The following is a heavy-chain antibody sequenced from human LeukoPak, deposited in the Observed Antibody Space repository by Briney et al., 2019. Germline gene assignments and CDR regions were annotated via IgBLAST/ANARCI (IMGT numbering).Heavy chain of an antibody. D-gene: IGHD6-19*01. Sequence: PGGSLRLSCAASGFTFTNFAMHWVRQAPGKGLEWVAVISYDGSNKYYPDSVKGRFTIFRDSSKNTLFLQVNSLRPEDTAVYYCAKGSVAVAGPFDSWGRGTLVTVSS. CDR2: ISYDGSNK. CDR1: GFTFTNFA. CDR3: AKGSVAVAGPFDS. J-gene: IGHJ4*02. V-gene: IGHV3-30*18.